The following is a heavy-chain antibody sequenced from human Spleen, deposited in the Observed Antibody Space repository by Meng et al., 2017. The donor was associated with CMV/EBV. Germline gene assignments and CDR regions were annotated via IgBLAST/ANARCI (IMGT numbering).Heavy chain of an antibody. CDR3: ARIERRRILKYCGSDCSTTDY. CDR2: IYHSGST. D-gene: IGHD2-21*02. V-gene: IGHV4-4*02. CDR1: GGSIRSSNL. Sequence: QVQLQESGPGLVKPSGTRSLTCAFQGGSIRSSNLCTGVRQVPRKGLEWIGKIYHSGSTNYNPSLKSRVTISVDKFKNQFSLKLGSVTAADTAVYYCARIERRRILKYCGSDCSTTDYWGQGTLVTVSS. J-gene: IGHJ4*02.